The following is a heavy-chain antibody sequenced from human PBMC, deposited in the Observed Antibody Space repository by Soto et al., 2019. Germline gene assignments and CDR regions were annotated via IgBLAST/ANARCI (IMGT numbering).Heavy chain of an antibody. Sequence: SVKVSCKASGGTFSSYTISWVRQAPGQGLEWMGRIIPILGIANYAQKFQGRVTITADKSTSTAYMELSSLRSEDTAMYYCARGYDILTGYYSKTGSDYWGQGTLVTVSS. CDR3: ARGYDILTGYYSKTGSDY. CDR1: GGTFSSYT. D-gene: IGHD3-9*01. V-gene: IGHV1-69*02. J-gene: IGHJ4*02. CDR2: IIPILGIA.